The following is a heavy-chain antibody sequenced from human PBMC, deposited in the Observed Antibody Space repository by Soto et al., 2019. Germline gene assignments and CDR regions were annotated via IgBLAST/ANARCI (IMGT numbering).Heavy chain of an antibody. D-gene: IGHD3-3*01. CDR2: INPNSGGT. V-gene: IGHV1-2*04. CDR3: ARDGKADYDFWSGYYPYYYMDV. CDR1: GYTFTGYY. J-gene: IGHJ6*03. Sequence: GASVKVSCKASGYTFTGYYMHWVRQAPGQGLEWMGWINPNSGGTNYAQKFQGWVTMTRDTSISTAYMELSRLRSDDTAVYYCARDGKADYDFWSGYYPYYYMDVWGKGTTVTVSS.